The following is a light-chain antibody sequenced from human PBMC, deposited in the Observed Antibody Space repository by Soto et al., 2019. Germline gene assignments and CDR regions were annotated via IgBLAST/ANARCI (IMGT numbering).Light chain of an antibody. CDR2: DAS. V-gene: IGKV1-33*01. CDR1: QDISNY. J-gene: IGKJ4*01. CDR3: QQYDNLPPLT. Sequence: DIQMTQSPSSLSASVGDRVTITRQASQDISNYLNWYQQKPGKAPKLLIYDASNLETGVPSRFSGSGSGTDFTFTISSLQPEDIATYYCQQYDNLPPLTFGRGTKVEIK.